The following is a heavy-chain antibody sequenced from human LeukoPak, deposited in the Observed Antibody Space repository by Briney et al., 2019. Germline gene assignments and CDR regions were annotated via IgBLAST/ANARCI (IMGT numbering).Heavy chain of an antibody. CDR3: ARGGLYLDY. CDR1: GYTFTSYG. Sequence: AASVKVSCKASGYTFTSYGISWVRQAPGQGLEWMGGIIPIFGTANYAQKFQGRVTITTDESTSTAYMELSSLRSEDTAVYYCARGGLYLDYWGQGTLVTVSS. V-gene: IGHV1-69*05. D-gene: IGHD1-26*01. CDR2: IIPIFGTA. J-gene: IGHJ4*02.